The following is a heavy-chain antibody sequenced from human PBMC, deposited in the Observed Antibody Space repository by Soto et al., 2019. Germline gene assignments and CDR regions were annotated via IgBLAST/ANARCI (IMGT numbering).Heavy chain of an antibody. CDR2: ISYDGSNK. J-gene: IGHJ4*02. Sequence: QVQLVESGGGVVQPGRSLRLSCAASGFTFSSYAMHWVRQAPGKGLEWVAVISYDGSNKYYADSVKGRFTISRDNSKNTLYLQMNSLRAEDTAVYYCARDRFVAPGVAVAGTFDYWGQGTLVTVSS. V-gene: IGHV3-30-3*01. CDR3: ARDRFVAPGVAVAGTFDY. D-gene: IGHD6-19*01. CDR1: GFTFSSYA.